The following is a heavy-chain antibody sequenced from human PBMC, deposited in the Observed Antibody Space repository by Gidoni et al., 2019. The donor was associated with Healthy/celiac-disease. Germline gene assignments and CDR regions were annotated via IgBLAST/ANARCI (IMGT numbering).Heavy chain of an antibody. CDR1: GGSRRSSSYY. CDR3: ARYLSGWDWFDP. Sequence: QMQLPASGPALVRPSDTMSLPCSVAGGSRRSSSYYWGWIRQPPGKGLEWIGSIYYRGITYYIPSLKSRVTISVDTSKIQSPLKLISVTAADTAVYYCARYLSGWDWFDPWGQVTLGTVSS. CDR2: IYYRGIT. V-gene: IGHV4-39*07. D-gene: IGHD6-19*01. J-gene: IGHJ5*02.